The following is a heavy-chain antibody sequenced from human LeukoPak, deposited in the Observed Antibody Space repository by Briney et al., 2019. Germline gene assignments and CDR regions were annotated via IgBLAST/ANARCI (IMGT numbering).Heavy chain of an antibody. Sequence: ASVKVSCKASRYTFTSYVISWVRPAPGQGLEWMGWINAYNGNTNYAQKLQGRVTMTTETSKSTAYMELRSLRSDDTAVYYCARAVRLDCGGDCYPVFDYWGQGTLVTVSS. J-gene: IGHJ4*02. CDR3: ARAVRLDCGGDCYPVFDY. D-gene: IGHD2-21*02. CDR1: RYTFTSYV. CDR2: INAYNGNT. V-gene: IGHV1-18*01.